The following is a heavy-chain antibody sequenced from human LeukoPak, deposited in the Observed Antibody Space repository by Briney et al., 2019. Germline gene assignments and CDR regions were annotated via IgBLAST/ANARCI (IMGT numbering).Heavy chain of an antibody. CDR2: IYYSGST. Sequence: PSETLSLTCTVSGGSISSDYWSWIRQPPGKGLEWIGYIYYSGSTNYNPSLKSRVTISVDTSKNQFSLKLSSVTAADTAVYYCARVRGGSYYNYYYGMDVWGQGTTVTVSS. V-gene: IGHV4-59*01. CDR3: ARVRGGSYYNYYYGMDV. D-gene: IGHD1-26*01. J-gene: IGHJ6*02. CDR1: GGSISSDY.